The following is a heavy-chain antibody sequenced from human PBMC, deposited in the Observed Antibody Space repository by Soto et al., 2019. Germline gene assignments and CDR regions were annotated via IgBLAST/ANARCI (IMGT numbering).Heavy chain of an antibody. CDR1: GFTFSSYG. J-gene: IGHJ6*02. CDR3: ASHYCSSTSCYLLGMDV. V-gene: IGHV3-33*01. Sequence: RLSCAASGFTFSSYGMHWVRQAPGKGLEGVAVIWYDGSNKYYADSVKGRFTISRDNSKNTLYLQMNSLRAEDTAVYYCASHYCSSTSCYLLGMDVWCQGTTVTVFS. D-gene: IGHD2-2*01. CDR2: IWYDGSNK.